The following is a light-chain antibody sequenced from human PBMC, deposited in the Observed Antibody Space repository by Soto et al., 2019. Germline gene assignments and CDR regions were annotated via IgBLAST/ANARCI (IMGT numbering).Light chain of an antibody. CDR2: DVS. V-gene: IGLV2-14*03. CDR3: SSYTGSNTLV. CDR1: SSDIGSYIY. Sequence: QSALTQPASVSGSPGQSITISCTGTSSDIGSYIYVSWYQQHPGKAPKLMIYDVSNRPSGVSNRFSGSKSGNTASLTISGLQAEDEADYYCSSYTGSNTLVFGGGTKVTVL. J-gene: IGLJ2*01.